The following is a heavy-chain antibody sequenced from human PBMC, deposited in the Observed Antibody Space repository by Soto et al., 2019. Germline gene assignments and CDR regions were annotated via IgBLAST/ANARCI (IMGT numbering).Heavy chain of an antibody. CDR3: ARDKAGLLWFGDEGDAFDI. Sequence: GGSLRLSCAASGFTFSSYGMHWVRQAPGKGLEWVAVIWYDGSNKYYADSVKGRFTISRDNSKNTLYLQMNSLRAEDTAVYYCARDKAGLLWFGDEGDAFDIWGQGTMVTVSS. J-gene: IGHJ3*02. V-gene: IGHV3-33*01. CDR1: GFTFSSYG. D-gene: IGHD3-10*01. CDR2: IWYDGSNK.